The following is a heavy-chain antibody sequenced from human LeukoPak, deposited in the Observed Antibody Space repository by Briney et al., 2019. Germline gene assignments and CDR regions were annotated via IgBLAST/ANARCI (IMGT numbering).Heavy chain of an antibody. Sequence: PSETLSLTRAVYGGSFSGYYWSWIRQPPGKGLEWIGEINHSGSTNYNPSLKSRVTISVDTSKNQFSLKLSSVTAADTAVYYCARQTGSGLFILPGGQGTLVTVPS. J-gene: IGHJ4*02. CDR2: INHSGST. CDR3: ARQTGSGLFILP. V-gene: IGHV4-34*01. D-gene: IGHD3/OR15-3a*01. CDR1: GGSFSGYY.